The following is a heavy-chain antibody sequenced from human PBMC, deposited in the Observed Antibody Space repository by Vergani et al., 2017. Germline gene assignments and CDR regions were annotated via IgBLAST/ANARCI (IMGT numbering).Heavy chain of an antibody. D-gene: IGHD3-10*01. CDR1: GGSITSGSFY. V-gene: IGHV4-61*02. CDR2: THSSGTT. J-gene: IGHJ5*02. CDR3: ARDSWTSELRGVYWFDT. Sequence: QVQLHESGPGLVKPSQTLSLTCTVSGGSITSGSFYWSWIRQPAGKGLEWIGRTHSSGTTNYNPSLKSRVTLSVDTSKNQLSLRMTSVTAADTAVYYCARDSWTSELRGVYWFDTWGQGTLVSVSS.